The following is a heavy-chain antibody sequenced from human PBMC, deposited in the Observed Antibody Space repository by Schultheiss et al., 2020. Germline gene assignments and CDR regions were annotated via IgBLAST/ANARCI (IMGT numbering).Heavy chain of an antibody. V-gene: IGHV4-61*02. J-gene: IGHJ4*02. D-gene: IGHD1-26*01. CDR3: ARLSGTYGSDCDY. Sequence: SQTLSLTCTVSGGSISSGSYYWSWIRQPAGKELEWIGRIYTSGSTNYNPSLKSRLTISVDTSKNQFSLKLSSVTAADTAVYYCARLSGTYGSDCDYWGQGTLVTGSS. CDR2: IYTSGST. CDR1: GGSISSGSYY.